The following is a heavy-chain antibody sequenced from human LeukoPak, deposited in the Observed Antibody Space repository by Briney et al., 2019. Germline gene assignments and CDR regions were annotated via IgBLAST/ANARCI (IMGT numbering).Heavy chain of an antibody. V-gene: IGHV4-34*01. D-gene: IGHD3-10*01. CDR2: INHSGST. Sequence: SETLSLTCAVYGGSFSGYYWSWIRQPPGKGLEWIGEINHSGSTNYNPSLKSRVTISVDTSKNQFSLKLSSVTAADTAVYYCARLRGAFDIWGQGTMVTGSS. CDR1: GGSFSGYY. J-gene: IGHJ3*02. CDR3: ARLRGAFDI.